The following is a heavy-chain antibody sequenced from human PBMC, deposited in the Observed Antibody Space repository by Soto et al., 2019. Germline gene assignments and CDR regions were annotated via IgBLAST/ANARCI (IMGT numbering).Heavy chain of an antibody. CDR1: GFAFDTYG. CDR2: MSYDGSKI. CDR3: AKDGDPYYYYSLMEV. D-gene: IGHD3-22*01. Sequence: VRLSCEASGFAFDTYGMHWIRQGAGQGLEWVATMSYDGSKIYYRDSVRVRFSMSRDDSKRTLYLQMNSLGAEDTAVYYCAKDGDPYYYYSLMEVWGQGTTVTVSS. J-gene: IGHJ6*02. V-gene: IGHV3-30*18.